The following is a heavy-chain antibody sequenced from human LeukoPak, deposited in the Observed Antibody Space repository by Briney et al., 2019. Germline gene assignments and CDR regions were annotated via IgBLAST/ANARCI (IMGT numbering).Heavy chain of an antibody. CDR2: IIPIFGTA. D-gene: IGHD6-13*01. V-gene: IGHV1-69*06. CDR3: ARDSEQQLVSFDY. CDR1: GGTFSSYA. Sequence: SVKVSCKASGGTFSSYAISWVRQAPGQGLEWMGGIIPIFGTANYAQKFQGRVTITADKSTSTAYMELSSLRSDDTAVYYCARDSEQQLVSFDYWGQGTLVTVSS. J-gene: IGHJ4*02.